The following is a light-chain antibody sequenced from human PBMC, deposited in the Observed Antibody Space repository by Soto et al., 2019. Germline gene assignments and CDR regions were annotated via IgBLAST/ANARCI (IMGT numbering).Light chain of an antibody. V-gene: IGKV3-15*01. CDR2: GAS. CDR1: QSVSSN. J-gene: IGKJ2*01. Sequence: EIVMTQSPATLSVSPGERATHSCRASQSVSSNLAWYQQKPGQAPRLLIYGASTRATGIPARFSGSGSGTEFTLTISSLQSEDFAVYYCQQYNNWQYTFGQGTKLEIK. CDR3: QQYNNWQYT.